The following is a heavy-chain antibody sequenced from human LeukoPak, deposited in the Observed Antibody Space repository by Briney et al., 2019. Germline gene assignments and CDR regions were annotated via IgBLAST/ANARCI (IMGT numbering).Heavy chain of an antibody. CDR2: IYYSGIT. V-gene: IGHV4-39*01. D-gene: IGHD6-13*01. J-gene: IGHJ5*02. Sequence: SETLSLTCSLSGGPIISSSYYWAWIRQPPGMGLEWIGSIYYSGITYYNSSLKSRATVSVDTSRNQFFLHLISVTAADTAVYYCARRNGHSWDVGNWFDPWGQGTLVTVSS. CDR3: ARRNGHSWDVGNWFDP. CDR1: GGPIISSSYY.